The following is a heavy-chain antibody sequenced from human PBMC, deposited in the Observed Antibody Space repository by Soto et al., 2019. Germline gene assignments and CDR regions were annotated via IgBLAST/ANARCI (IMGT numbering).Heavy chain of an antibody. V-gene: IGHV4-30-4*01. CDR3: ARVNEQHAFDI. D-gene: IGHD6-13*01. CDR2: IYYSGST. J-gene: IGHJ3*02. Sequence: SETLSLTCTVSGGSISSGDYYWSWIRQPPGKGLEWIGYIYYSGSTYYNPSLKSRVTISVDTSKNQFSLKLSSVTAADTAVYYCARVNEQHAFDIWGQGTMVTVSS. CDR1: GGSISSGDYY.